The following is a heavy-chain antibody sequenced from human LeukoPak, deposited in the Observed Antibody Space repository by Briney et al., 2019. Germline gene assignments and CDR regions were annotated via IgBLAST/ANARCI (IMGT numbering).Heavy chain of an antibody. CDR1: GGSISSSSYY. V-gene: IGHV4-39*01. D-gene: IGHD3-3*01. CDR2: IYYSGST. J-gene: IGHJ4*02. Sequence: PSETLSLTCTVSGGSISSSSYYWGWIRQPPGEGLEWIGSIYYSGSTYYNPSLKSRVTISVDTSKNQFSLKLSSVTAADTAVYYCASSLVVIRPFDYWGQGTLVTVSS. CDR3: ASSLVVIRPFDY.